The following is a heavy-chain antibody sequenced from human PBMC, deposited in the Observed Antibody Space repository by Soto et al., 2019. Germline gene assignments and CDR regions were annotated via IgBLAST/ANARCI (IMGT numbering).Heavy chain of an antibody. Sequence: SVKVSCKASGFTFTNYGITWVRQAPGQGLEWMGWISASKGNTNYAQKFQGRVTMTTDTSTSTAYMELRSLRSDDMAVYYCASRSGQLPYYFDYWGQGTQVTVSS. CDR3: ASRSGQLPYYFDY. CDR1: GFTFTNYG. CDR2: ISASKGNT. V-gene: IGHV1-18*03. J-gene: IGHJ4*02. D-gene: IGHD6-6*01.